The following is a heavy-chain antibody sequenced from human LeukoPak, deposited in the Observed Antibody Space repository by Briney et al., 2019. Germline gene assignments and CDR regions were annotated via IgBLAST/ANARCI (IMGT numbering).Heavy chain of an antibody. CDR3: ARDPDFYCSGGSCFDY. J-gene: IGHJ4*02. CDR2: INTNTGNP. D-gene: IGHD2-15*01. V-gene: IGHV7-4-1*02. CDR1: GYTFTSYG. Sequence: ASVKVSCKASGYTFTSYGISWVRQAPGQGLERMGWINTNTGNPTYAQGFTGRFVFSLDTSVSTAYLQISSLKAEDTAVYYCARDPDFYCSGGSCFDYWGQGTLVTVSS.